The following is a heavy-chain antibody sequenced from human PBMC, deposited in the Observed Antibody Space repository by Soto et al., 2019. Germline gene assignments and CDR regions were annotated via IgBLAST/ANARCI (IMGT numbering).Heavy chain of an antibody. D-gene: IGHD3-9*01. J-gene: IGHJ4*02. CDR2: VYHSGDT. V-gene: IGHV4-4*02. CDR1: GGSISTSNW. Sequence: QVQLQESGPGLVKPSGTLSLTCAVSGGSISTSNWWAGVRQSPGKGLEWLGEVYHSGDTNYNPSLKNRVTVSVDYPKNQFSLKLTSVTAADTAVHFCARSRYFDWLPLDSWGQGTLVTVSS. CDR3: ARSRYFDWLPLDS.